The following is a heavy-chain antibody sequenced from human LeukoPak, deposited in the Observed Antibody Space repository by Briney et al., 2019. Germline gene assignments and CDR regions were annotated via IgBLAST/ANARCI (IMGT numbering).Heavy chain of an antibody. CDR2: IYYSGST. Sequence: PSETLALTCSVSGGSISSYYWSWIRQPPGKGLEWIGYIYYSGSTNYNPSLKSRVTISVDTSKNQFSLKLSSVTAADTAVYYCARGTYSYGYVLFDYWGQGTLVTVSS. CDR1: GGSISSYY. CDR3: ARGTYSYGYVLFDY. J-gene: IGHJ4*02. V-gene: IGHV4-59*01. D-gene: IGHD5-18*01.